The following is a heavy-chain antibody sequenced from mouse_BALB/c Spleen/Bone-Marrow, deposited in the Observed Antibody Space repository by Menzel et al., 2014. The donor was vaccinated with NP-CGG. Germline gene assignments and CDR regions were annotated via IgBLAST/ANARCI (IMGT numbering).Heavy chain of an antibody. J-gene: IGHJ3*01. CDR3: SRLGYYGGFAY. V-gene: IGHV4-1*02. CDR1: GFDFSRYW. CDR2: INPDSSTI. Sequence: EVKLVESGGGLVHPGGSLKLSCAASGFDFSRYWMGWVRQAPGKGLEWIGEINPDSSTINYTPSLKDKFIISRDNAKNTLYLQMSKVRSEDTALCYCSRLGYYGGFAYWGQGTLVTVSA. D-gene: IGHD2-3*01.